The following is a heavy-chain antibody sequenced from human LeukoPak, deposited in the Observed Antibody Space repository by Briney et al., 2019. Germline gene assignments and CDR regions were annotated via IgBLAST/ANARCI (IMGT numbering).Heavy chain of an antibody. J-gene: IGHJ3*02. V-gene: IGHV3-23*01. D-gene: IGHD6-19*01. CDR2: ISGSGGST. CDR3: ARDPVAGLTPDAFDI. CDR1: GFIFSSYA. Sequence: PGGSLRLSCAASGFIFSSYAMSWVRQAPGKGLEWVSTISGSGGSTYYADSVKGRFTISRDNAKNSLYLQMNSLRAEDTAVYYCARDPVAGLTPDAFDIWGQGTMVTVSS.